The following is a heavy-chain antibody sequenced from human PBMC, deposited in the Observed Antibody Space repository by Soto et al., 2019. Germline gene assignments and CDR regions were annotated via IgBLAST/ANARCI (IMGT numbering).Heavy chain of an antibody. CDR1: GYIFTGYF. V-gene: IGHV1-2*02. J-gene: IGHJ4*02. Sequence: GASVKVSCKASGYIFTGYFIQWLRQAPGQGLEWMGWINPNTSATNYAQKFQGRVTMTRDTSLGTAYMDMNSLSAEDTAVYYCARESEDLTSNFDYWGQGTLVTVSS. CDR2: INPNTSAT. CDR3: ARESEDLTSNFDY.